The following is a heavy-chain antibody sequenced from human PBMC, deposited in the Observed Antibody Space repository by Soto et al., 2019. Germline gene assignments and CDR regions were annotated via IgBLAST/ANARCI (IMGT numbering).Heavy chain of an antibody. J-gene: IGHJ4*02. Sequence: ASVKVSCKASGYTFTSYGISWVRQAPGQGLEWMGWISAYNGNTNYAQKLQGRVTMTTDTSTSTAYMELRSLRSDDTAVYYCARDRCSGGRCYRVDYWGQGTLVTVSS. CDR2: ISAYNGNT. D-gene: IGHD2-15*01. CDR1: GYTFTSYG. CDR3: ARDRCSGGRCYRVDY. V-gene: IGHV1-18*01.